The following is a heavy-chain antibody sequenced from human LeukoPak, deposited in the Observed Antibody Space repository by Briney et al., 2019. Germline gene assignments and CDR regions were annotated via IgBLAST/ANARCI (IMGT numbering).Heavy chain of an antibody. CDR2: ISYDGSNK. CDR1: GFTFSSYA. V-gene: IGHV3-30*04. J-gene: IGHJ1*01. CDR3: ASPFHIAVAGTSSEYFQH. D-gene: IGHD6-19*01. Sequence: GRSLRLSCAASGFTFSSYAMHWVRQAPGKGLEWVAVISYDGSNKYYADSVKGRFTISRDNSKNTLYLQMNSLRAEDTAVYYCASPFHIAVAGTSSEYFQHWGQGTLVTVSS.